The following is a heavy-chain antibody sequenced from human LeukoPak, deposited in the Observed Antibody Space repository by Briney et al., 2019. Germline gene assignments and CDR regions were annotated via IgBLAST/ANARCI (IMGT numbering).Heavy chain of an antibody. D-gene: IGHD2-15*01. CDR2: ISSTGGST. Sequence: GGSLRLSCAASGFTFRSYAMHWVRQAPGKGLEYVSGISSTGGSTYYAKSVKGRFNISRDNSKNMLYLQMGSLTTEDTAVYYCARADGYCSGNSCYSKNGAFDVWGQGTMVTVSS. CDR3: ARADGYCSGNSCYSKNGAFDV. V-gene: IGHV3-64*01. J-gene: IGHJ3*01. CDR1: GFTFRSYA.